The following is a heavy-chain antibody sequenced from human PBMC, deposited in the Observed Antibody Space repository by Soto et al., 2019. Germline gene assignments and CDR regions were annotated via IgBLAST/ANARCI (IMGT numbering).Heavy chain of an antibody. D-gene: IGHD2-15*01. J-gene: IGHJ5*02. V-gene: IGHV4-39*01. Sequence: SETLSLTCAVSGVSIHNSHSFWAWIRQPPGKGLEFIGSVYYSGGANYNPSLKSRVTISVDTSKNQLSLRVNSVTAADTAVYYCGRVVEVAPRPTDSAPWAKETRVPVSS. CDR1: GVSIHNSHSF. CDR2: VYYSGGA. CDR3: GRVVEVAPRPTDSAP.